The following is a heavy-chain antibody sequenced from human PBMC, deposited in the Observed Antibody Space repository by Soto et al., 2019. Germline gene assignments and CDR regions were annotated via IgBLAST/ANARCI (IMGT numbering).Heavy chain of an antibody. CDR2: IEDDGSST. Sequence: GGSLRLSCAASGFTFSSFWMHWVRQAPGKGLMWVSRIEDDGSSTNYADSVKGRFTISRDNAKNTLYLQMNSLRAEDTAVYYCARGVGNYGPRGHDYWGRGTLVTVSS. CDR1: GFTFSSFW. D-gene: IGHD1-7*01. V-gene: IGHV3-74*01. J-gene: IGHJ4*02. CDR3: ARGVGNYGPRGHDY.